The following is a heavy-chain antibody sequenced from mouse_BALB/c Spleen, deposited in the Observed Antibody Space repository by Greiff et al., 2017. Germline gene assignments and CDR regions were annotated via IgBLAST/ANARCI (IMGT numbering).Heavy chain of an antibody. J-gene: IGHJ3*01. CDR1: GYTFTDYA. CDR2: ISTYYGDA. V-gene: IGHV1S137*01. Sequence: QVQLQQSGAELVRPGVSVKISCKGSGYTFTDYAMHWVKQSHAKSLEWIGVISTYYGDASYNQKFKGKATMTVDKSSSTAYMELARLTSEDSAIYYCARGPYGSSFAWFAYWGQGTLVTVSA. D-gene: IGHD1-1*01. CDR3: ARGPYGSSFAWFAY.